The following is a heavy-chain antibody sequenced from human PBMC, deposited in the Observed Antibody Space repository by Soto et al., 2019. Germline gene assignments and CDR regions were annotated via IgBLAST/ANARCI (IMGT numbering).Heavy chain of an antibody. Sequence: GXLRLSCAPSGFTFSSYEMNWVRQSPGKGLEWVSYISSSGSTIYYADSVKGRFTISRDNAKNSLCLQMNSLRAEDTAVYYCARDPMAAPWGMDVWGQGTTVTVSS. CDR3: ARDPMAAPWGMDV. V-gene: IGHV3-48*03. CDR2: ISSSGSTI. CDR1: GFTFSSYE. D-gene: IGHD6-6*01. J-gene: IGHJ6*02.